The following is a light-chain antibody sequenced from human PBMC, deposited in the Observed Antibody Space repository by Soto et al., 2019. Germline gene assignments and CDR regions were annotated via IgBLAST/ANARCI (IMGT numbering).Light chain of an antibody. Sequence: EIMMTQSPATLSVSPGERATLSCRASQSVSNNVAWYQQKPGQAPRLLIYYASTRATGIPARFSGSGSGTEVTLTISSLQSEDFALYYCQQYNNLPPITFGQGTRLEIK. CDR1: QSVSNN. CDR3: QQYNNLPPIT. V-gene: IGKV3-15*01. J-gene: IGKJ5*01. CDR2: YAS.